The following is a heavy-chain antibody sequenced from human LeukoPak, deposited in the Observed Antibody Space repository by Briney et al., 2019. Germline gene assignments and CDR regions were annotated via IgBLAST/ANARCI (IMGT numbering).Heavy chain of an antibody. CDR2: ISSSSSYI. D-gene: IGHD2-2*01. J-gene: IGHJ6*03. CDR1: GFTFSSYS. Sequence: GGSLGLSCAASGFTFSSYSMNWVRQAPGKGLEWVSSISSSSSYIYYADSVKGRFTISRDNAKNSLYLQMNSLRAEDTAVYYCARGGPPDIVVVPGSRYYYMDVWGKGTTVTVSS. CDR3: ARGGPPDIVVVPGSRYYYMDV. V-gene: IGHV3-21*01.